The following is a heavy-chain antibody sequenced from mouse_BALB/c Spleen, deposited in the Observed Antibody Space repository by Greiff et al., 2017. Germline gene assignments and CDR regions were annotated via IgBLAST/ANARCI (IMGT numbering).Heavy chain of an antibody. CDR3: ARSWGNYDYAMDY. J-gene: IGHJ4*01. CDR2: INPSTGYT. V-gene: IGHV1-7*01. CDR1: GYTFTSYW. Sequence: VQLQQSGAELAKPGASVKMSCKASGYTFTSYWMHWVKQRPGHGLEWIGYINPSTGYTEYNQKFKDKATLTADKSSSTAYMQLSSLTSEDSAVYYCARSWGNYDYAMDYWGQGTSVTVSS. D-gene: IGHD2-1*01.